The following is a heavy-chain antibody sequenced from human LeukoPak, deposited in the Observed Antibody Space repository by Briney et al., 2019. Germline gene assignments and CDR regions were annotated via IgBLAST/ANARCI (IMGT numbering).Heavy chain of an antibody. Sequence: PGGSLRLSCAASGFTFSSYSMNWVRQAPGKGLEWVSGISWNSGSIGYADSVKGRFTISRDNAKNSLYLQMNSLRAEDTALYCCARETLSRIAVAGTVNYYYYMDVWGKGTTVTVSS. CDR3: ARETLSRIAVAGTVNYYYYMDV. V-gene: IGHV3-9*01. CDR2: ISWNSGSI. D-gene: IGHD6-19*01. J-gene: IGHJ6*03. CDR1: GFTFSSYS.